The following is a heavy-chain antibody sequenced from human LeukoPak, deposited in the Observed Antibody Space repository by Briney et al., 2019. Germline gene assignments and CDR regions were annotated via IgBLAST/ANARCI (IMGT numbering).Heavy chain of an antibody. D-gene: IGHD6-19*01. CDR2: IYHSGST. CDR1: GGSISSGGYS. V-gene: IGHV4-30-2*01. Sequence: SETLSLTCAVSGGSISSGGYSWSWIRQPQGKGLEWIGYIYHSGSTYYNPSLKSRVTISVDTSKNQVSLRVSSLTAADTAVYFCARVMGSGWTWFDYWGQGTLVTVSS. J-gene: IGHJ4*02. CDR3: ARVMGSGWTWFDY.